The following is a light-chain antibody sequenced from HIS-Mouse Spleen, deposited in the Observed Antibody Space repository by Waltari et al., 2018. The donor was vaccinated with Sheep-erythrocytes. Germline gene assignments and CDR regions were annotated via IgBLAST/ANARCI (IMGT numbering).Light chain of an antibody. CDR2: DAS. J-gene: IGKJ4*01. CDR3: QQRSNWAPFT. Sequence: EIVLTQSPATLSLSPGERATLSCRASQSVSRYLAWSQQKPGQAPRLLIYDASNRATGIPARCSGSGSGTDLTLTISSLEPEDFAVYYCQQRSNWAPFTLGGGTKVEIK. V-gene: IGKV3-11*01. CDR1: QSVSRY.